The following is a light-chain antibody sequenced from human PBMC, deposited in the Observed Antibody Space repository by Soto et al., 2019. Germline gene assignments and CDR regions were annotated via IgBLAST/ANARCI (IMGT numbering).Light chain of an antibody. CDR1: KNDIGVYDF. Sequence: QSVLTQPPSASWSPGQSVTISCTGTKNDIGVYDFVSWYQHHPGKAPRLIIYEVVQRPSGVPDRFSGSKSGNTASLTVSGLQAADEADYFCKSYAGSNTDVFGSGTKVTV. J-gene: IGLJ1*01. CDR3: KSYAGSNTDV. CDR2: EVV. V-gene: IGLV2-8*01.